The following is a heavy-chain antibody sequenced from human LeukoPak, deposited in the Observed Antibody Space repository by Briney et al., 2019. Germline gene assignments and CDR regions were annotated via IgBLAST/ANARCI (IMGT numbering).Heavy chain of an antibody. V-gene: IGHV4-39*01. Sequence: PSETLSLTCTVSGGSTSYYWGWIRQPPGKGLEWIGCIYYSGDTYYNPSLKSRVTISVDTSKNQLSLELSSVTATDTAVYYCAFPGYSSGWPFDYWGQGTLVTVSS. J-gene: IGHJ4*02. CDR3: AFPGYSSGWPFDY. CDR1: GGSTSYY. CDR2: IYYSGDT. D-gene: IGHD6-19*01.